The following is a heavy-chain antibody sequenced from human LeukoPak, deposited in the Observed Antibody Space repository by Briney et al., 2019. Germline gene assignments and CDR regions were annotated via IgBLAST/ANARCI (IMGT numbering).Heavy chain of an antibody. J-gene: IGHJ5*02. V-gene: IGHV1-2*02. CDR2: INPNSGGT. Sequence: ASVKVSCKASGYNFTGYYVQWVRQAPGQGLEWMGWINPNSGGTHYAQKFQGRVTLTRDTSISTAYMELSRLRSDDTAVYYCATTIFGVVIQGTNWFDPWGQGTLVTVSS. CDR1: GYNFTGYY. CDR3: ATTIFGVVIQGTNWFDP. D-gene: IGHD3-3*01.